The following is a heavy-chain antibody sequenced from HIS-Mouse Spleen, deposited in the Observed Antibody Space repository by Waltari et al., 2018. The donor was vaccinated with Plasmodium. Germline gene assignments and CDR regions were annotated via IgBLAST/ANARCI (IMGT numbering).Heavy chain of an antibody. V-gene: IGHV4-38-2*02. CDR1: GYSVISGYY. J-gene: IGHJ6*02. CDR2: IYHSGST. Sequence: QVQLQESGPGLVKPSETLSLTCTVSGYSVISGYYWGWIRRPPGKGLEWIGSIYHSGSTYYNPSLKSRVTISVDTSKNQFSLKLSSVTAADTAVYYCARVDYGSGDYYYYYGMDVWGQGTTVTVSS. CDR3: ARVDYGSGDYYYYYGMDV. D-gene: IGHD3-10*01.